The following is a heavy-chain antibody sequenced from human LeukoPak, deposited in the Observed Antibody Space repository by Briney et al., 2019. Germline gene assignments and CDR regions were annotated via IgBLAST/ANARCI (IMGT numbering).Heavy chain of an antibody. V-gene: IGHV1-18*04. D-gene: IGHD6-19*01. CDR1: GYTFTSYG. CDR2: ISAYNGNT. Sequence: ASVKVSCKASGYTFTSYGISWVRQAPGQGLEWMGWISAYNGNTNYAQKLQGRVTMTTDTSTSTAYMELRSLRSDDTAVYYCARDRWIGVAGGIFDYWGQGTLVTVSS. CDR3: ARDRWIGVAGGIFDY. J-gene: IGHJ4*02.